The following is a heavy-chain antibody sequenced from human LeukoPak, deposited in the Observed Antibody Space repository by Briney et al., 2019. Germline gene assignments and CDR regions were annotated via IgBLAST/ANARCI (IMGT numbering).Heavy chain of an antibody. D-gene: IGHD2-15*01. V-gene: IGHV3-30*02. CDR1: GFDFSGNA. CDR2: IPFDRSDK. CDR3: VKDHYWSWDY. Sequence: PGGSLRLSCAASGFDFSGNAMHWVRQAPGKGLEWVSFIPFDRSDKYYADSVKGRFTISRDNSRNTLYLQMNSLRPDDTAIYYCVKDHYWSWDYWGKGTLVTVSS. J-gene: IGHJ4*02.